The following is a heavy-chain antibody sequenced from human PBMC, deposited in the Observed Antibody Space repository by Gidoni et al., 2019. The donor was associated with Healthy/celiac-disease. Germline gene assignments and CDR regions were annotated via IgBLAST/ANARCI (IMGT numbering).Heavy chain of an antibody. CDR3: AREGAFLLGYCSSTSCWSMDV. CDR1: GGTFSSYA. V-gene: IGHV1-69*01. CDR2: IIPIFGTA. Sequence: QVQLVQSGAEVKKPGSSVKVSCKASGGTFSSYAISWVRQAPGQGLEWMGGIIPIFGTANYAQKFQGRVTITADESTSTAYMELSSLRSEDTAVYYCAREGAFLLGYCSSTSCWSMDVWGQGTTVTVSS. D-gene: IGHD2-2*01. J-gene: IGHJ6*02.